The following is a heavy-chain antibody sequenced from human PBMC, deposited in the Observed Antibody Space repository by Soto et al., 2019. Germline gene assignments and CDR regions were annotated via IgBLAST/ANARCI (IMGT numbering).Heavy chain of an antibody. Sequence: VQLVESGGGLVQPGGSLRLSCAASGFTFSSYWMHWVRQAPGKGLVWVSRINTEGTITTNADSVKDRLTISRDNAKNTLYLQMYGLRAVEAAMSSCVGHYGTTWGPATGVTVCS. D-gene: IGHD4-17*01. V-gene: IGHV3-74*03. CDR3: VGHYGTT. CDR2: INTEGTIT. J-gene: IGHJ5*02. CDR1: GFTFSSYW.